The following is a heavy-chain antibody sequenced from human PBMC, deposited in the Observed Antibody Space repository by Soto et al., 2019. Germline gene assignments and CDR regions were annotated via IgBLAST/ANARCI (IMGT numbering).Heavy chain of an antibody. CDR1: GYTFTGYY. Sequence: ASVKVSGKASGYTFTGYYMHWVRQAPGQGLEWMGWINPNSGGTNYAQKFQGRVTMTRDTSISTAYMELSRLRSDDTAVYYCARDQLRNYYYYGMDVWGQGTTVTVSS. CDR3: ARDQLRNYYYYGMDV. J-gene: IGHJ6*02. D-gene: IGHD1-1*01. V-gene: IGHV1-2*02. CDR2: INPNSGGT.